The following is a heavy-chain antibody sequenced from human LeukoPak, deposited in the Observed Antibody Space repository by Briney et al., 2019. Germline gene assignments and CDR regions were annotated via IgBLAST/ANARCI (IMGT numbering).Heavy chain of an antibody. CDR1: GGSFSTYY. V-gene: IGHV4-34*01. CDR2: INHGGFT. CDR3: PRGGGYSYYDS. J-gene: IGHJ4*02. D-gene: IGHD5-18*01. Sequence: PSETLSLTCAVYGGSFSTYYWSWIRQPPGKGLEWIGEINHGGFTNYNPSLKSRVTISVDTSKNQFSLRLSSLTAADTAVYFCPRGGGYSYYDSWGQGTLVTVSS.